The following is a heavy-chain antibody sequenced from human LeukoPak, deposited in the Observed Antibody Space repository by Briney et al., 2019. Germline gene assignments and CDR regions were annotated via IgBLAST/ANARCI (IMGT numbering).Heavy chain of an antibody. V-gene: IGHV1-69*05. CDR2: IIPIFGAA. CDR1: GGSFTSCA. D-gene: IGHD3-3*01. J-gene: IGHJ3*02. Sequence: SVNLSRTSSGGSFTSCAISWVWQPHGPGLELVGVIIPIFGAANKAQKFHVRVTITTDKSTTTDYMELRSLRYEDTAVYYCARGSLVDDFWSGSYRHAFDIWGQGTMVTVSS. CDR3: ARGSLVDDFWSGSYRHAFDI.